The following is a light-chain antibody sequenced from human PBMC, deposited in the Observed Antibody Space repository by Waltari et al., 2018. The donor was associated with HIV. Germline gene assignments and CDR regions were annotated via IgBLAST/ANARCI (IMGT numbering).Light chain of an antibody. CDR1: RRVRSN. V-gene: IGKV3-15*01. CDR3: QQYDYWPPWT. CDR2: GAS. Sequence: EVLLTQSPATLSVSPGDRTTLSCRASRRVRSNFAWYQQRPGQPPRLLIYGASTRAPGIAARFSGSGSGTEFTLTINSLQSEDYAVYYCQQYDYWPPWTFGQGAKVEMK. J-gene: IGKJ1*01.